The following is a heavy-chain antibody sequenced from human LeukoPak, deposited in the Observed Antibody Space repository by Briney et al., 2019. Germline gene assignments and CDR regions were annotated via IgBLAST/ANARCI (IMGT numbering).Heavy chain of an antibody. Sequence: GGSLRLSCAASGFRFTDYSMSWVRQAPGKGLEWVAGLGRSGEYKYYADSVKGRFTISRDNSKDAVSLQMNSLRAEDSAIYFCVKDRPCETCMPMDAWGQGTTVTVSS. CDR3: VKDRPCETCMPMDA. CDR1: GFRFTDYS. CDR2: LGRSGEYK. J-gene: IGHJ6*02. V-gene: IGHV3-23*01. D-gene: IGHD2-2*01.